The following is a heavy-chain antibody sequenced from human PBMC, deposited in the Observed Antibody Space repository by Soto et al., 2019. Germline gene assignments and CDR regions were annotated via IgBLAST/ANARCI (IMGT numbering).Heavy chain of an antibody. Sequence: PGGSLRLSCAVSGLTFSTYPMTWVRQAPGKGLEWVSSIHGSGETTYYAESVKGRFIISRDNSKNTLYLQMDSLGVDDMAVYFCARRSGGRYFSALDVGGKGTMHTASS. CDR3: ARRSGGRYFSALDV. D-gene: IGHD1-26*01. CDR2: IHGSGETT. J-gene: IGHJ3*01. CDR1: GLTFSTYP. V-gene: IGHV3-23*01.